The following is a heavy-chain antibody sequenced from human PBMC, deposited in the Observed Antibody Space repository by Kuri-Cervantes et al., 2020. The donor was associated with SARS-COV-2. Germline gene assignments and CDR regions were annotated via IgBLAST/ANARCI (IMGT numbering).Heavy chain of an antibody. J-gene: IGHJ6*02. CDR1: GYTFTSYY. CDR3: ARVRYSSGWYWGDMDV. CDR2: MNPNSGNT. Sequence: ASVKVSCKASGYTFTSYYMHWVRQAPGQGLEWMGWMNPNSGNTGYAQKFQGRVTMTRNTSISTAYMELSSLRSDDTAMYYCARVRYSSGWYWGDMDVWGQGTTVTVSS. D-gene: IGHD6-19*01. V-gene: IGHV1-8*02.